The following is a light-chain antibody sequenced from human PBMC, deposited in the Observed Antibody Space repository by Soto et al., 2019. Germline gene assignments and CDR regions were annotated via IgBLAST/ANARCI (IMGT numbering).Light chain of an antibody. J-gene: IGLJ1*01. V-gene: IGLV2-8*01. CDR1: SSDVGGYNY. CDR3: SSYAGSNNSLYV. Sequence: QSVLTQPPSASGSPGQSVTISCTGTSSDVGGYNYVSWYQQHPGKAPKLMIYEVSKRPSGVPDRFSGSKSGNTASLTVSGLQAEDEADYYCSSYAGSNNSLYVFGTWTQLTVL. CDR2: EVS.